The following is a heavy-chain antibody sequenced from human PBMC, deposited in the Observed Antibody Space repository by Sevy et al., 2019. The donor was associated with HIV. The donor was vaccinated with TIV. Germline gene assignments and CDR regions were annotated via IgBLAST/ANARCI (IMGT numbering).Heavy chain of an antibody. J-gene: IGHJ4*02. D-gene: IGHD2-21*01. Sequence: ASVKVSCKASGYTFTDYYVHWVRQAPGLGLEWMGRINPNSGGTNYAQKFQGRVTMTRDTSINTAYMELSRVRSDDTAVYYCAMLAYKSDYWGQGTLVTVSS. V-gene: IGHV1-2*02. CDR2: INPNSGGT. CDR3: AMLAYKSDY. CDR1: GYTFTDYY.